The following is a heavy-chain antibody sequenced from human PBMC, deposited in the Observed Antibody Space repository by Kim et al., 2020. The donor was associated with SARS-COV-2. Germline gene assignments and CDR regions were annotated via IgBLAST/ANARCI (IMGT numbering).Heavy chain of an antibody. J-gene: IGHJ2*01. CDR1: GGSISSYY. D-gene: IGHD3-16*02. CDR2: IYYSGST. CDR3: ARDWAPPRYYDYVWGSYRSTRRGGWYFDL. Sequence: SETLSLTCTVSGGSISSYYWSWIRQPPGKGLEWIGYIYYSGSTNYNPSLKSRVTISVDTSKNQFSLKLSSVTAADTAVYYCARDWAPPRYYDYVWGSYRSTRRGGWYFDLWGRGTLVTVSS. V-gene: IGHV4-59*13.